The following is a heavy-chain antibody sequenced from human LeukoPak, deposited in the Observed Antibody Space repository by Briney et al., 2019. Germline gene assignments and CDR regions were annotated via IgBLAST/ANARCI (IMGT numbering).Heavy chain of an antibody. Sequence: PGGSLRLSCAASGFTFSSYSMNWVRQAPGKGLEWVSYISSSSSTIYYADSVKGRFTISRDNAKNSLYLQMNSLRDEDTAVYYCARDGYCSGGSCYLPYDMDVWGQGTTVTVSS. CDR2: ISSSSSTI. J-gene: IGHJ6*02. CDR1: GFTFSSYS. V-gene: IGHV3-48*02. CDR3: ARDGYCSGGSCYLPYDMDV. D-gene: IGHD2-15*01.